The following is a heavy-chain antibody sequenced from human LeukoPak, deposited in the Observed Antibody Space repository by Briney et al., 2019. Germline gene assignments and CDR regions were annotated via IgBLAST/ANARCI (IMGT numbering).Heavy chain of an antibody. D-gene: IGHD5-24*01. CDR1: GLTFSNSA. Sequence: GGSLRLSCAVSGLTFSNSAMSWVRQAPGKGLEWVSAISVGSDVIYYADSVKGRFTIFRDNSKNTLYLQMNSLRVEDTAVYYCAKDWRWEENIYGMNVWGQGTTVTVFS. CDR2: ISVGSDVI. CDR3: AKDWRWEENIYGMNV. V-gene: IGHV3-23*01. J-gene: IGHJ6*02.